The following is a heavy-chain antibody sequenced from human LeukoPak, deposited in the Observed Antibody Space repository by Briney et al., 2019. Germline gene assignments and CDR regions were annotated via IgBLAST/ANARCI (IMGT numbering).Heavy chain of an antibody. Sequence: GGSLRLSCAAFGFTFSSNYMSWVRQAPGKGLEWVSVIYSGAGTHYSDSVKGRFTISRDNSKNTLYLQMNGLRVEETSLYYCARGSSGYSFDYWGQGTLVTVSS. CDR1: GFTFSSNY. J-gene: IGHJ4*02. CDR2: IYSGAGT. CDR3: ARGSSGYSFDY. V-gene: IGHV3-53*01. D-gene: IGHD3-22*01.